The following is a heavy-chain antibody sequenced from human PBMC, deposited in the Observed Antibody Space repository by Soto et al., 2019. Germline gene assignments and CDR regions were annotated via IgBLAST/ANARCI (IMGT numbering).Heavy chain of an antibody. Sequence: GASVKVSCKTSGYTFSGHYIHWVRQAAQQGPEWMGEIGPESGATRYAEKFRGRVTMTMDTSITTVYMELRNLSPDDTAVYYCGRGRSGQIVIIYWGQGTPVTVSS. D-gene: IGHD3-10*01. J-gene: IGHJ4*02. CDR1: GYTFSGHY. CDR2: IGPESGAT. CDR3: GRGRSGQIVIIY. V-gene: IGHV1-2*02.